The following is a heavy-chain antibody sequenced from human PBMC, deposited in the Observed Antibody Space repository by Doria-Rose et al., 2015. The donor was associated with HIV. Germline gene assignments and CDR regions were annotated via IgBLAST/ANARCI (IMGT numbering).Heavy chain of an antibody. Sequence: QVQLQESGPGLVKPSETLSLTCSVSGGSISHYYWSWIRQTHSYGLEYIGDLLYTGSTNYSPSLKSRVSISIDTSKNKFSLRLSSVTAADTAVYYCARVLSGTYDYWGQGTLVTVSS. CDR3: ARVLSGTYDY. V-gene: IGHV4-59*01. D-gene: IGHD1-26*01. J-gene: IGHJ4*02. CDR2: LLYTGST. CDR1: GGSISHYY.